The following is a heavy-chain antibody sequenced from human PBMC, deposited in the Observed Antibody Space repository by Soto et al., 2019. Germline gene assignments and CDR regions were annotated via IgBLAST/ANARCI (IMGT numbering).Heavy chain of an antibody. CDR3: GRCSGISCHLGADF. Sequence: QVQLVESGGGVVQPGRSLRLSCAASGFTFSSYGMHWVRQAPGKGLEWVAVISYDGSNNYYANSVKGRFTISRDNSKNTLYLQMNSLRAEDTAVYYCGRCSGISCHLGADFWGQGTLVIVSS. V-gene: IGHV3-30*03. D-gene: IGHD2-2*01. CDR2: ISYDGSNN. J-gene: IGHJ4*02. CDR1: GFTFSSYG.